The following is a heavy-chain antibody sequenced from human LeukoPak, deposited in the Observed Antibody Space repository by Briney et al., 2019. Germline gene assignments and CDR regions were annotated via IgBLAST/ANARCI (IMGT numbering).Heavy chain of an antibody. J-gene: IGHJ4*02. V-gene: IGHV3-74*01. Sequence: GGSLRLSCTASGFTFSTYWMSWVRQAPGKGLVWVSRINTDGSSTSYADSVKGRFTISRDNAKNTLYLQMNSLRAEDTAVYYCAREATAEFDCWGQGTLVTVSS. CDR3: AREATAEFDC. D-gene: IGHD1-26*01. CDR1: GFTFSTYW. CDR2: INTDGSST.